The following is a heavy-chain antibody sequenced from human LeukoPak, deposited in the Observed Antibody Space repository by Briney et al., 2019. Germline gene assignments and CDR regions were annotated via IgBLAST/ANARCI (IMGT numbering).Heavy chain of an antibody. CDR1: GFTFSSYW. Sequence: PGGSLRLSCAASGFTFSSYWMHWVRQAPGKGLVWVSRINSDGSSTSYADSVKGRFTISRDNAKNTLYLQMNSLRAEDTAVYYCARPNYYGSGSYGMDVWGQGTTVTVSS. J-gene: IGHJ6*02. CDR2: INSDGSST. D-gene: IGHD3-10*01. V-gene: IGHV3-74*01. CDR3: ARPNYYGSGSYGMDV.